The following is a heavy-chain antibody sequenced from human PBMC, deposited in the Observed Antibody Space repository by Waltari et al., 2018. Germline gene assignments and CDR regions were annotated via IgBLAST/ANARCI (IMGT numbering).Heavy chain of an antibody. CDR1: GFLFSRYW. Sequence: EVQLVESGGVLVQPGGSLRLSCDAAGFLFSRYWLTWFRQAPGKGLEWVANIKEDGSAQTYGDSVRGRFIISRDNAQNSLYLQMNYLRAEDTAVYYCARDGGASGSYDYWGQGTLVTVSS. V-gene: IGHV3-7*01. CDR3: ARDGGASGSYDY. CDR2: IKEDGSAQ. D-gene: IGHD3-10*01. J-gene: IGHJ4*02.